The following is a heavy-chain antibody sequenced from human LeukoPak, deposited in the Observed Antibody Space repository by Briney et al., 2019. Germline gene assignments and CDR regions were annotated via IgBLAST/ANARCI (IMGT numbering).Heavy chain of an antibody. Sequence: PGGSLRLSCAASGFSFSDYYMSWIRQAPGKGLEWVSYISNSGSTIYYADSVKGRFTISRDNAKNSLYVQMNSLRAEDTAVYYCAKEDYYDSSGYPWYWGQGTLVTVSS. CDR2: ISNSGSTI. CDR1: GFSFSDYY. D-gene: IGHD3-22*01. V-gene: IGHV3-11*04. CDR3: AKEDYYDSSGYPWY. J-gene: IGHJ4*02.